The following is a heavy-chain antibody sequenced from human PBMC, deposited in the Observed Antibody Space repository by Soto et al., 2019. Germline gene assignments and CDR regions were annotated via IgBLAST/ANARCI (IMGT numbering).Heavy chain of an antibody. D-gene: IGHD2-2*01. CDR2: ISADNGNT. V-gene: IGHV1-18*01. J-gene: IGHJ4*02. Sequence: ASVKVSCKASGYTFTYYRITWVRQAPGQGLEWMGWISADNGNTNYAQKLQGRVTMTTDTSTNTAHMELRSLRSDDTAVYYCAPLYCSTTSCQLDYWGQGTLVTVSS. CDR3: APLYCSTTSCQLDY. CDR1: GYTFTYYR.